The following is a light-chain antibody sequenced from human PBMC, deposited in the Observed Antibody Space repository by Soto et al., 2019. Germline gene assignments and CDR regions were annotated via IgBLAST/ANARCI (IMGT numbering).Light chain of an antibody. CDR1: SSDVGSYNY. V-gene: IGLV2-8*01. J-gene: IGLJ3*02. CDR2: DVS. CDR3: ISYAGSSIWV. Sequence: QSALTQPPSASGSPGQSVTISCTGTSSDVGSYNYVSWYQQHPGKAPKLMIYDVSNRPSGVPYRFSGSKSCNTASLTVSGLQAEDEADFYCISYAGSSIWVFGGGTKLTVL.